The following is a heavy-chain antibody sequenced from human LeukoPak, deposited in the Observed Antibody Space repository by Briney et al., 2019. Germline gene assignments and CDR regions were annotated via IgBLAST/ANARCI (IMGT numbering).Heavy chain of an antibody. Sequence: GESLKISCKSSGSSFTDYWIGWVRQMPGKGLEWVGDIYPGDPDTRYSPSFQGQVTMSVDMSISTAYLQWTRLKASDTAIYFCARKSAGYDSWGQGTLVTVSS. D-gene: IGHD5-12*01. CDR3: ARKSAGYDS. J-gene: IGHJ4*02. CDR2: IYPGDPDT. CDR1: GSSFTDYW. V-gene: IGHV5-51*01.